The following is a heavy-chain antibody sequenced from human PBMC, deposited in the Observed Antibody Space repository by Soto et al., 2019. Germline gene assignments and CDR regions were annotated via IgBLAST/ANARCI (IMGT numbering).Heavy chain of an antibody. CDR3: ARFPAY. CDR1: GGSIDSGDYY. V-gene: IGHV4-61*08. J-gene: IGHJ4*02. CDR2: VYYSGTT. Sequence: SETLSLTCTVSGGSIDSGDYYWSWIRQPPGKGLEWIGYVYYSGTTNYNPFLKSRVTLSLDKPKNQFSLKMNSVTAADTAVDLCARFPAYWGQGILVTVSS.